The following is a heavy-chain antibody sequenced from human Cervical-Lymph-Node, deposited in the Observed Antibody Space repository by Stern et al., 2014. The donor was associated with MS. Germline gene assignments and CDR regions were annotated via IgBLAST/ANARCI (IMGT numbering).Heavy chain of an antibody. J-gene: IGHJ4*02. CDR2: INAGNGNT. CDR1: GYTFTSYA. V-gene: IGHV1-3*01. Sequence: QVQLGQSGAEVKKPGASVKVSCKASGYTFTSYAMHWARQAHGQRLEGIGWINAGNGNTKYSQKFQGRVTITRDTSASTAYMELSSLRSEDTAVYYCAWIRRGAAYFDYWGQGTLVTVSS. D-gene: IGHD1-26*01. CDR3: AWIRRGAAYFDY.